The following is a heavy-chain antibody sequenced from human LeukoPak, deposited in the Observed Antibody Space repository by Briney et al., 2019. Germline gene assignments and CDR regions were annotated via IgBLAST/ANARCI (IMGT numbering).Heavy chain of an antibody. CDR2: VYPADSDT. CDR3: VREAPAGPFDP. Sequence: GESLKISCKGSGYSFPSHWIGWVRQMPGKDLEWMGLVYPADSDTRYSPSFQGQVTISADKSISTAYLQWSSLKASDTAMYYWVREAPAGPFDPWGQGTLVTVSS. J-gene: IGHJ5*02. CDR1: GYSFPSHW. V-gene: IGHV5-51*01.